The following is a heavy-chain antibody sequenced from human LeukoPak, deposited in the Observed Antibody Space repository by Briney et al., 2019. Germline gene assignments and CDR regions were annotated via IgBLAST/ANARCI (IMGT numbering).Heavy chain of an antibody. V-gene: IGHV4-59*01. Sequence: SETLSLTCTVSGCSISSYFWSWIRQRPGMGLEWIAYISYSGSTNYNPSLKSRVTTSLDTSTNQFSLKLSSVTAADTAVYYCAREDGSGSYTYWGQGTLVTVSS. CDR1: GCSISSYF. J-gene: IGHJ4*02. CDR2: ISYSGST. CDR3: AREDGSGSYTY. D-gene: IGHD3-10*01.